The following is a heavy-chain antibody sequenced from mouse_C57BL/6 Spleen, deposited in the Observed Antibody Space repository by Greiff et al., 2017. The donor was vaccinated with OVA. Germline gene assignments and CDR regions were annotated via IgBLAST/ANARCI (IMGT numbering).Heavy chain of an antibody. Sequence: QVQLQQPGAELVKPGASVKLSCKASGYTFTSYWMHWVKQRPGQGLEWIGMIHPNSGSTNYNEKFKSKATLTVAKSYSTAYMQHSSLTSDDSAVYYCYYYLAYWGQGTLVSVSA. D-gene: IGHD2-4*01. J-gene: IGHJ3*01. CDR1: GYTFTSYW. CDR3: YYYLAY. CDR2: IHPNSGST. V-gene: IGHV1-64*01.